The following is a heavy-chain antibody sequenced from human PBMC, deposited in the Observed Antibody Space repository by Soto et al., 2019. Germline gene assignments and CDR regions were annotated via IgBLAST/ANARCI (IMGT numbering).Heavy chain of an antibody. Sequence: EVQLVESGGGLVKPGGSLRLSCAASGFTFSNAWMSWVRQAPGKGLEWVGRIKSKTDGGTTDYAAPVKGRFTISRDDSKNTLYLQMNSLKTEDTAVYYCTTDPDYYDSSADFDYWGQGTLVTVSS. V-gene: IGHV3-15*01. CDR2: IKSKTDGGTT. D-gene: IGHD3-22*01. J-gene: IGHJ4*02. CDR3: TTDPDYYDSSADFDY. CDR1: GFTFSNAW.